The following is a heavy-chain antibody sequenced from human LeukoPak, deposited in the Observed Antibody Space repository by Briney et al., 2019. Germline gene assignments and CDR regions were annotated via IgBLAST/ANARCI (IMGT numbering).Heavy chain of an antibody. Sequence: GGSLRLSCAASGFTFSSYWMSWVRQAPGKWLEWVANIKQDGSDKNYVDSVKGRFAISRDNAKNSLYLQMNSLRAEDTAVYHCARVTWFGELLGSVDYWGQGNLVTVSS. J-gene: IGHJ4*02. CDR3: ARVTWFGELLGSVDY. D-gene: IGHD3-10*01. CDR2: IKQDGSDK. V-gene: IGHV3-7*01. CDR1: GFTFSSYW.